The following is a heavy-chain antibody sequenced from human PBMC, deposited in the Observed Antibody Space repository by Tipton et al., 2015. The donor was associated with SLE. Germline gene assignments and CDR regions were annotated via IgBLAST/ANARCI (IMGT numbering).Heavy chain of an antibody. J-gene: IGHJ6*03. CDR3: ARGMRDGYYSYYYMDV. V-gene: IGHV4-31*03. D-gene: IGHD3-10*01. Sequence: TLSLTCSVSGDSISSGGYYWSWIRQHPGKGLEWIGYIYYSGSTDYNPSLKSRVIISVDTSKNQFSLKLSSVTAADTAVYYCARGMRDGYYSYYYMDVWGKGTTVTVSS. CDR1: GDSISSGGYY. CDR2: IYYSGST.